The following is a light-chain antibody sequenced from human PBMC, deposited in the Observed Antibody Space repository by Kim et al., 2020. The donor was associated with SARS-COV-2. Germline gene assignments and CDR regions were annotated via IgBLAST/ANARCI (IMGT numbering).Light chain of an antibody. Sequence: SASVGDRVTITGRASQSISNFLNWYQQKPGKAPKLLIYAASSLQSGVTSRFSGSGSGTDFTLTISSLQPEDFATYFCQQTYTTPITFGQGTRLEIK. CDR3: QQTYTTPIT. J-gene: IGKJ5*01. V-gene: IGKV1-39*01. CDR2: AAS. CDR1: QSISNF.